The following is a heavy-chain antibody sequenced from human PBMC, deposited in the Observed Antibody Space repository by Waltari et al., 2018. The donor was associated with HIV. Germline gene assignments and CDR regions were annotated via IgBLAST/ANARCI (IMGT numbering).Heavy chain of an antibody. J-gene: IGHJ3*02. CDR3: ARVPFTSPDAFDI. Sequence: QVQLQESGPGLVKPSETLSLTCTVSGGSISNYYWSWIRQPPGKGLEWIGNVYYSGSTNYNPSLKSRVTISVDTSKNQFSLKLSSVTAADTAVYYCARVPFTSPDAFDIWGQGTMVTVSS. D-gene: IGHD3-3*01. V-gene: IGHV4-59*01. CDR1: GGSISNYY. CDR2: VYYSGST.